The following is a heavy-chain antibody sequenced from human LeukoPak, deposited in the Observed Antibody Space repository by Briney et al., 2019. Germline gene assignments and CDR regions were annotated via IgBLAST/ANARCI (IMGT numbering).Heavy chain of an antibody. D-gene: IGHD2-2*01. V-gene: IGHV4-4*07. J-gene: IGHJ6*03. Sequence: SETLSLTCTVSGGSISRYYWSWIRQPAGKGLEWVGRIYISGSTNYNPSLKSRDNMTVDTSKNQLSLKLSSVTAADTAVYYCARDRVVVPSAIYYCYYYMDVWGKGTTVSVSS. CDR2: IYISGST. CDR3: ARDRVVVPSAIYYCYYYMDV. CDR1: GGSISRYY.